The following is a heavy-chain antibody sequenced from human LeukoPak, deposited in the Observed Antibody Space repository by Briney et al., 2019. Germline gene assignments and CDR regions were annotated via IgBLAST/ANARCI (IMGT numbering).Heavy chain of an antibody. V-gene: IGHV4-30-2*01. CDR2: IYHSGST. Sequence: SETLSLTCSVSGNSISSGGYCWSWIRQPPGKGLEWIGYIYHSGSTYYNPSLKSRVTISVDRSNNQFSLKLSSVTAADTAVYYCARSPCSSTSCWKGDAFDIWGQGTMVTVSS. CDR1: GNSISSGGYC. J-gene: IGHJ3*02. D-gene: IGHD2-2*01. CDR3: ARSPCSSTSCWKGDAFDI.